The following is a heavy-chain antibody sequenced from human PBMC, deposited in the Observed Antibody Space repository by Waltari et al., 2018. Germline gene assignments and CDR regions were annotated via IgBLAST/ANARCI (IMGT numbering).Heavy chain of an antibody. V-gene: IGHV1-18*01. CDR1: GYTFTTYG. J-gene: IGHJ3*02. D-gene: IGHD2-2*02. Sequence: QVQLVQSGAEVEKPGASVKVSCRASGYTFTTYGLAWVRQAPGQGLEWMGWSSAYNTNTNYAQKLQGRVTMTTDTSTSTAFMELRSLRSDDTAVYYCARMTVLVPTTIPHACDIWGQGTMVTVSS. CDR3: ARMTVLVPTTIPHACDI. CDR2: SSAYNTNT.